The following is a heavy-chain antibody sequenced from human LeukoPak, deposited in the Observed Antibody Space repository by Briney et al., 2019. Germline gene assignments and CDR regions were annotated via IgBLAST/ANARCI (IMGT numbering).Heavy chain of an antibody. CDR1: GGTFSSYA. D-gene: IGHD5-12*01. CDR2: IIPIFGTA. CDR3: ARTDGQVATMPLYYYYGMDV. J-gene: IGHJ6*04. V-gene: IGHV1-69*13. Sequence: SVKVSCKASGGTFSSYAISWVRQAPGQGLEWMGGIIPIFGTANYAQKFQGRVTITAGESTSTAYMELSSLRSEGTAVYYCARTDGQVATMPLYYYYGMDVWGKGTTVTVSS.